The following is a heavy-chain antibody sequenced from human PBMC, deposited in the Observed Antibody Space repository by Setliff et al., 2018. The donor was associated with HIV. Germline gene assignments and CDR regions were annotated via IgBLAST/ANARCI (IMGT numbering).Heavy chain of an antibody. CDR3: TSDAKR. CDR2: ISGSGGST. CDR1: GFTFNSYG. J-gene: IGHJ4*02. V-gene: IGHV3-23*01. D-gene: IGHD2-2*01. Sequence: LGGSLRLSCAASGFTFNSYGMNWVRQAPGKGLEWVSGISGSGGSTYYADSVKGRFTISRDNSKNTLYLQMNSLRAEDTAMYYCTSDAKRWGQGTLVTVSS.